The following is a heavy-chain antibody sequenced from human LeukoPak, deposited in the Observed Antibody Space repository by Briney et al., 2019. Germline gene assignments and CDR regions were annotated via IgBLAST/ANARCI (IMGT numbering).Heavy chain of an antibody. V-gene: IGHV3-15*01. D-gene: IGHD3-3*01. CDR2: IKSKIDGGTT. CDR1: GFTFSNAW. Sequence: GGSLRLSCAASGFTFSNAWMSWVRQAPGKGLEGVGRIKSKIDGGTTEYAAPVKGRFIISRDDSKNTLYLHMNSLKTEDTAVYYCTTDHLFLNCLSASFDYWGQGTLVTVSS. J-gene: IGHJ4*02. CDR3: TTDHLFLNCLSASFDY.